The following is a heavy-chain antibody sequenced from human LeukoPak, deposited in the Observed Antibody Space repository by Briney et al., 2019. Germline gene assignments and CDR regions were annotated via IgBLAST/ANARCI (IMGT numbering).Heavy chain of an antibody. CDR3: ARTTVADAPFDY. V-gene: IGHV1-46*01. D-gene: IGHD4-23*01. Sequence: ASVKVSCKASGCTFTSYYMHWVRQAPGPGLEWMGIINPSGGSTSYAQKFQGRVTMTRDTSTSTVYMELSSLRSEDTAVYYCARTTVADAPFDYWGQGTLVTVSS. CDR2: INPSGGST. J-gene: IGHJ4*02. CDR1: GCTFTSYY.